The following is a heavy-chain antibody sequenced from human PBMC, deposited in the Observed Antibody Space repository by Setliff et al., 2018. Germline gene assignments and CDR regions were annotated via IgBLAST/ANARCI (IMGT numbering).Heavy chain of an antibody. CDR3: ARAGGGSSFTAYYYYYYMDV. CDR2: IYTSGST. V-gene: IGHV4-4*07. CDR1: GGSISSYY. D-gene: IGHD6-13*01. J-gene: IGHJ6*03. Sequence: ASETLSLTCTVSGGSISSYYWSWIRQPAGKGLEWIGRIYTSGSTNYNPSLKSRVTMSVDTSKNQFSLKLSSVTAADTGVYYCARAGGGSSFTAYYYYYYMDVWGKGTTVTVSS.